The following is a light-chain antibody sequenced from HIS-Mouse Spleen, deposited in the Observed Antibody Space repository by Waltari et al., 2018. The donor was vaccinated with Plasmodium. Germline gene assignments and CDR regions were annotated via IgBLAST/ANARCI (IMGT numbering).Light chain of an antibody. CDR1: ALPTNY. V-gene: IGLV3-10*01. CDR2: EDS. Sequence: SYELTQPPSVSVSPGQPARITCSGAALPTNYAYWYQQKSGQAPVLVIYEDSKRPSGIPERFSGSSSGTMATLTISGAQVEDEADYYCYSTDSSGNHRVFGGGTKLTVL. CDR3: YSTDSSGNHRV. J-gene: IGLJ3*02.